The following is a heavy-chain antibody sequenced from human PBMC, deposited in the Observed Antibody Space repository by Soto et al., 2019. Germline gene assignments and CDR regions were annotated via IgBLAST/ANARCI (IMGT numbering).Heavy chain of an antibody. J-gene: IGHJ3*02. CDR2: IRNKANRYTT. Sequence: GGSLRLSCTASGFTFSDHYMDWVRQAPGKGLEWVGRIRNKANRYTTEYAASVKGRFTISRDDSKNSLYLQMNSLKTEDTAVYYCSRVRSSNWGLDPFDMWGQGTMVTVSS. CDR1: GFTFSDHY. V-gene: IGHV3-72*01. CDR3: SRVRSSNWGLDPFDM. D-gene: IGHD6-13*01.